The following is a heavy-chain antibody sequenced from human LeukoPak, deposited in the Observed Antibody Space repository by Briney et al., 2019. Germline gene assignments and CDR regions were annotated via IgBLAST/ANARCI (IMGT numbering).Heavy chain of an antibody. Sequence: ASVKVSCKASGYTFTSYAMHWVRQAPGQRLEWMGWINAGNGNTKYSQKFQGRVTITRDTSASTAYMELSSLRSEDTAVYYCARGQVQDGDFDYWGQGTLVTVSS. CDR3: ARGQVQDGDFDY. D-gene: IGHD5-24*01. J-gene: IGHJ4*02. V-gene: IGHV1-3*01. CDR2: INAGNGNT. CDR1: GYTFTSYA.